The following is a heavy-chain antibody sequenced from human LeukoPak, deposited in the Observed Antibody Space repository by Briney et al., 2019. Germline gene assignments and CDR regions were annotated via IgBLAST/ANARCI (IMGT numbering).Heavy chain of an antibody. CDR1: GYTFTSYA. D-gene: IGHD1-1*01. Sequence: ASVKVSCKASGYTFTSYAMHWVRQAPGQRLEWMGWINAGNSNTKYSQKFQGRVTITRDTSASTAYMELSSLRSEDTAVYYCARYNWNWIDYWGQGTLVTVSS. CDR3: ARYNWNWIDY. CDR2: INAGNSNT. V-gene: IGHV1-3*01. J-gene: IGHJ5*01.